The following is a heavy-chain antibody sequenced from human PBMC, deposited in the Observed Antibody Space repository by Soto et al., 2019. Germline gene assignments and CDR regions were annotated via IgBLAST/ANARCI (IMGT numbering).Heavy chain of an antibody. CDR2: ISAYNGNT. Sequence: ASVTVSCKASGSTFTIYGISWLSQATGQGLEWMGWISAYNGNTNYAQKLQGRVTMTTDTSTSTAYMELRSLRSDDTAVYYCARPRYSSSWYAFDIWGQGTMVTVSS. D-gene: IGHD6-13*01. V-gene: IGHV1-18*01. J-gene: IGHJ3*02. CDR1: GSTFTIYG. CDR3: ARPRYSSSWYAFDI.